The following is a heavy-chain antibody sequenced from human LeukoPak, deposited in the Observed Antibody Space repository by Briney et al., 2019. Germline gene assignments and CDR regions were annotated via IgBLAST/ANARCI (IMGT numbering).Heavy chain of an antibody. V-gene: IGHV3-7*01. D-gene: IGHD2-15*01. CDR2: IKQDGSEK. Sequence: PGGSLRLSCAASGFTFSSYWMSWVRQAPGKGLEWVANIKQDGSEKYYVDSVKGRFTISRDNAKNSLYLQMNSLRAEDMAVYYCATTRVGYCSGGSCGPSDYWGQGTLATVSS. CDR1: GFTFSSYW. J-gene: IGHJ4*02. CDR3: ATTRVGYCSGGSCGPSDY.